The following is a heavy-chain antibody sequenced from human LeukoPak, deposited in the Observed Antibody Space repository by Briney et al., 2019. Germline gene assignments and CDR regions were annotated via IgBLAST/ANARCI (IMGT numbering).Heavy chain of an antibody. Sequence: PSETLSLTCTVSGGSINSGDYYWSWIRQPPGKGLEWIGYIYYSGSTYYNPSLKSRVTISVDTSKNQFSLKLSSVTAADTAVYYCARLIGGWYLDYWGQGTLVTVSS. CDR3: ARLIGGWYLDY. CDR2: IYYSGST. V-gene: IGHV4-30-4*08. CDR1: GGSINSGDYY. D-gene: IGHD6-19*01. J-gene: IGHJ4*02.